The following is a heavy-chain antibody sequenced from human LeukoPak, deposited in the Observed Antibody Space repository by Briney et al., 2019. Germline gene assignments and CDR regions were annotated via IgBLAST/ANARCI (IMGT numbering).Heavy chain of an antibody. D-gene: IGHD3-9*01. V-gene: IGHV1-69*13. CDR3: ARAAGTIFVTHSPMRWDLDY. CDR1: GGTFSSYA. CDR2: IIPIFGTA. Sequence: GASVKVSCKASGGTFSSYAISWVRQAPGQGLEWMGGIIPIFGTANYAQKFQGRVTITADESTSTAYTELSSLRSEDTAVYYCARAAGTIFVTHSPMRWDLDYWGQGTLVTVSS. J-gene: IGHJ4*02.